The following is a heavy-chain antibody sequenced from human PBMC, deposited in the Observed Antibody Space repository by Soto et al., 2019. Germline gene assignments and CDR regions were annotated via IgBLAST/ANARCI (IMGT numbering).Heavy chain of an antibody. V-gene: IGHV3-21*01. CDR3: ARGFRHGFNV. CDR1: GFTFSGYS. D-gene: IGHD3-10*01. CDR2: ISGPSIYI. J-gene: IGHJ6*02. Sequence: EVQLVESGGGLVKPGGSLRLSCVASGFTFSGYSINWVRQAPGKGLEWVSYISGPSIYIYYADSVKGRFTISRDNAKSAVYLQMNSLRAADTAVYYCARGFRHGFNVWGQGTTVSVSS.